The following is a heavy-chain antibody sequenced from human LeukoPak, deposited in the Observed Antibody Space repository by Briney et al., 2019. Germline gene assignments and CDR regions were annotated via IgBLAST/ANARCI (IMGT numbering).Heavy chain of an antibody. V-gene: IGHV1-24*01. Sequence: ASVKVSCKVSGYTLTELSMHWVRQAPGKGLEWMGGFDPEDGETIYARKFQGRVTMTEDTSTDTAYMELSSLRSEDTAVYYCATVGHGGPGRGLNWNFVLAFDYWGQGTLVTVSS. D-gene: IGHD1-7*01. CDR3: ATVGHGGPGRGLNWNFVLAFDY. CDR1: GYTLTELS. J-gene: IGHJ4*02. CDR2: FDPEDGET.